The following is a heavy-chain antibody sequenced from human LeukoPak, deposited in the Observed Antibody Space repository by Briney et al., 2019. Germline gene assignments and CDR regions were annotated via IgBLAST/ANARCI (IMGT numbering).Heavy chain of an antibody. D-gene: IGHD3-22*01. V-gene: IGHV1-18*01. CDR1: GYTFTSYG. J-gene: IGHJ5*02. Sequence: GASVKVSCKASGYTFTSYGISWVRQAPGQGLEWMGWISGYNGYTHYAHNLQGRVTMTTDTSTSTAYMELRSLGSDDTAVYYCARDEARYSSGYYPNWFDPWGQGTLVTVSS. CDR2: ISGYNGYT. CDR3: ARDEARYSSGYYPNWFDP.